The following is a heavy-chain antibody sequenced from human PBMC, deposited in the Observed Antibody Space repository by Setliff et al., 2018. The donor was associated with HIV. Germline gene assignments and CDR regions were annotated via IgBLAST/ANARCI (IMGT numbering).Heavy chain of an antibody. J-gene: IGHJ6*03. V-gene: IGHV4-39*01. CDR3: ARHTAVNVSPSGLGYYYIAV. Sequence: PSETLSLTCTVSGDSIHSVTSYWGWFRQSPGKGLEWIGTIYYTGSTFNNPSLTSRVTMSVDTSKSQFSLKLQSVTAADTAIYYCARHTAVNVSPSGLGYYYIAVWAKGTSVTV. CDR1: GDSIHSVTSY. CDR2: IYYTGST. D-gene: IGHD3-9*01.